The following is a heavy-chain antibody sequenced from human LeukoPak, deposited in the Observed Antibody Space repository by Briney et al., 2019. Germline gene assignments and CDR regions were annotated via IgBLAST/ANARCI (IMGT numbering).Heavy chain of an antibody. J-gene: IGHJ4*02. CDR3: ARDQPFDGATFDY. V-gene: IGHV1-58*02. CDR1: GFTFTSSA. D-gene: IGHD3-16*01. Sequence: ASVKVSCKASGFTFTSSAMQWVRQARGQRLEWIGWIVVGSGNTNYAQKFQERVTITRDMSTSTAYMELSRLRSDDTAVYYCARDQPFDGATFDYWGQGTLVTVSS. CDR2: IVVGSGNT.